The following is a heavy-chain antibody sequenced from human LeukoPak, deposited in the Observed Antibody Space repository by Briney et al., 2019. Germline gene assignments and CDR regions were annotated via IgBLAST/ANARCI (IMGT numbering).Heavy chain of an antibody. CDR3: ARENCSSTSCYAYFDY. V-gene: IGHV4-34*01. CDR2: INHSGST. D-gene: IGHD2-2*01. Sequence: SETLSLTCAVYGGSFSGYYWSWIRQPPGKGLEWIGEINHSGSTNYNPSLKSRVTISVDTSKNQFSLKLSSVTAADTAVYYCARENCSSTSCYAYFDYWGQEPWSPSPQ. J-gene: IGHJ4*01. CDR1: GGSFSGYY.